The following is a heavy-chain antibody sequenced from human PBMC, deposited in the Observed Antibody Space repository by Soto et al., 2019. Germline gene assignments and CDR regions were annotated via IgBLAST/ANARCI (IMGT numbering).Heavy chain of an antibody. Sequence: QVQLVQSGAEVKKPGSSVKVSCKASGGTFSSYAISWVRQAPGQGLEWMGGIIPIFGTANYAQKFQGRVTITADESTSTAYMELSSLRSEDTAVYYCARLRYYQLLVDYYYYGMDVWGQGTTVTVSS. CDR1: GGTFSSYA. D-gene: IGHD2-2*01. CDR2: IIPIFGTA. CDR3: ARLRYYQLLVDYYYYGMDV. V-gene: IGHV1-69*12. J-gene: IGHJ6*02.